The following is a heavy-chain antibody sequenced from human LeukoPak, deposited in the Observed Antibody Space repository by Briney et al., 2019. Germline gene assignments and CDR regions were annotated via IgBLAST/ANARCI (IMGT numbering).Heavy chain of an antibody. CDR2: IQPNGNDK. J-gene: IGHJ4*02. Sequence: GGSLRLSCAASGFTFHNYGMHWVRQPPGKGLEWVALIQPNGNDKYYADSVKGRFTVSRDNSKNTLYLQLNSLRPEDTAVYYCARRDSVTFDYWGQGTLVTVSS. D-gene: IGHD4-23*01. V-gene: IGHV3-30*02. CDR3: ARRDSVTFDY. CDR1: GFTFHNYG.